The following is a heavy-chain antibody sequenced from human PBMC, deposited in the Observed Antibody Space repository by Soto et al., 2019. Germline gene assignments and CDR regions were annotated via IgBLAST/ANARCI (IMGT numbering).Heavy chain of an antibody. CDR2: ISAYNGNT. Sequence: ASVKVSCKASGYTFTSYGISWVRQAPGQGLEWMGWISAYNGNTNYAQKLQGRVTMTTDTSTSTAYMELRSLRSDDTAVYYCARLVVVPAATHYYYYGMDVWGQGIMVTVSS. CDR1: GYTFTSYG. CDR3: ARLVVVPAATHYYYYGMDV. V-gene: IGHV1-18*04. D-gene: IGHD2-2*01. J-gene: IGHJ6*02.